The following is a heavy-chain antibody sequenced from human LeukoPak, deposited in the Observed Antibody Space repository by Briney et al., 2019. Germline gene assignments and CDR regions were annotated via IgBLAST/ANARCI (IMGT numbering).Heavy chain of an antibody. CDR1: GVTFSSYG. D-gene: IGHD6-13*01. CDR2: IRYDGSNK. V-gene: IGHV3-30*02. CDR3: ARDTVAAAGYPAPAFDI. Sequence: GGSLRLSCVASGVTFSSYGMHWVRQAPGKGLEWVAFIRYDGSNKYYADSVKGRFTISRDNAKNSLYLQMNSLRAEDTAVYYCARDTVAAAGYPAPAFDIWGQGTMVTVSS. J-gene: IGHJ3*02.